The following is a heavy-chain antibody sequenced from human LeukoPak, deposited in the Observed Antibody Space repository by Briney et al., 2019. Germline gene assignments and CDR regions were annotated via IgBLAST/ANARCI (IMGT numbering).Heavy chain of an antibody. CDR2: LFGGDTI. V-gene: IGHV3-53*01. J-gene: IGHJ4*02. CDR3: AGRRGSSFDY. D-gene: IGHD1-26*01. Sequence: GGSLRLSCAAPGFSVSAHYMSWVRQAPGKGLEWVSTLFGGDTIDYTDSVKGRFTISRDNSGNTLYLQMNNLRAGDTAVYYCAGRRGSSFDYWGRGTQVIVSS. CDR1: GFSVSAHY.